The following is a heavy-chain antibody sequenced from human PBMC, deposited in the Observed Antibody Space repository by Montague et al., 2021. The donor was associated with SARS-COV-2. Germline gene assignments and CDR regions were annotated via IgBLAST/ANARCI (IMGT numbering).Heavy chain of an antibody. CDR3: ARGDGHYYGSGTYPYY. J-gene: IGHJ4*02. D-gene: IGHD3-10*01. V-gene: IGHV4-59*01. Sequence: SETLSLTCTVSGGSITSYYWSWIRQPPGKGLEYIGYIYYSGSTNYNPSLKSRVTMSVDTSKNQFSLKLSSVTAADTAVYYCARGDGHYYGSGTYPYYWGQRTLVTVS. CDR1: GGSITSYY. CDR2: IYYSGST.